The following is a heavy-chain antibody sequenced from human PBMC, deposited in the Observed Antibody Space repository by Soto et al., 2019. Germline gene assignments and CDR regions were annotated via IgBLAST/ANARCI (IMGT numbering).Heavy chain of an antibody. CDR2: IIPIFGTA. V-gene: IGHV1-69*13. CDR3: ARDYVDIVATINDLDV. CDR1: GGTFSSYA. Sequence: GPSVKVSCKASGGTFSSYAISWVRQAPGQGLEWMGGIIPIFGTANYAQKFQGRVTITADESTSTAYMELSSLRSEDTAVYYCARDYVDIVATINDLDVWGQGTTVTVSS. J-gene: IGHJ6*02. D-gene: IGHD5-12*01.